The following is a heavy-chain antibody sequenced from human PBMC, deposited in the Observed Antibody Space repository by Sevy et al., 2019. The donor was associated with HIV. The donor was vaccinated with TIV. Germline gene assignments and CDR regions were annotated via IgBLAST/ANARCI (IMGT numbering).Heavy chain of an antibody. CDR3: AKEYSYGYFFDY. Sequence: GGSLRLSCAASGFTFSSYGMHWVRQAPGKGLEWVAFIRYDGNNKYYADSVKGRFTISRDNSKSTLYLQMNSLRAEDTAVYYCAKEYSYGYFFDYWGQGTLVTVSS. V-gene: IGHV3-30*02. CDR2: IRYDGNNK. D-gene: IGHD5-18*01. J-gene: IGHJ4*02. CDR1: GFTFSSYG.